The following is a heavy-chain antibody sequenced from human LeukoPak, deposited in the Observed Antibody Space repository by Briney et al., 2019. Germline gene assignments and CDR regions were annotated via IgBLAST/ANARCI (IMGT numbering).Heavy chain of an antibody. CDR1: GGTFSSYA. CDR3: ARDQYYDFWSGYLDATYNWFDP. V-gene: IGHV1-69*13. D-gene: IGHD3-3*01. Sequence: SVKVSCKASGGTFSSYAISWVRQAPGQGLEWMGGIIPIFGTANYAQKFQGRVTITADESTSTAYIELSSLRSEDTAVYYCARDQYYDFWSGYLDATYNWFDPWGQGTLVTVSS. J-gene: IGHJ5*02. CDR2: IIPIFGTA.